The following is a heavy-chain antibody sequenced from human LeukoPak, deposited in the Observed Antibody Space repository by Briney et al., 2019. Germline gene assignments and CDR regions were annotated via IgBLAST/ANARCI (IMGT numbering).Heavy chain of an antibody. D-gene: IGHD1-14*01. CDR2: IYYSGST. CDR3: ARSYNINSTTMGY. J-gene: IGHJ4*02. CDR1: GGSISSSSYY. Sequence: SETLSLTCTVSGGSISSSSYYWGWLRQPPGKGLEWIGSIYYSGSTYYNPSLKSRVTISVDTSKNQFSLQLSSVPAAATAVYYCARSYNINSTTMGYWGQGTLVTSPQ. V-gene: IGHV4-39*07.